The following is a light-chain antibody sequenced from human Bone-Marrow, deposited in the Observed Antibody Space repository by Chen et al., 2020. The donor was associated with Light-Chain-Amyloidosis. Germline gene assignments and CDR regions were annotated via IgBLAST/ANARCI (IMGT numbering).Light chain of an antibody. Sequence: EIVLTQSPAPLSLSPGERATLPCRASQSVSSDLAWYQQKPGQTPMLLIYYASNRATGIPARFGGSGSGTDFTLTSSRADPDDLAVCYWQRRGNWPRVTFGQGTRLEI. V-gene: IGKV3-11*01. J-gene: IGKJ5*01. CDR2: YAS. CDR1: QSVSSD. CDR3: QRRGNWPRVT.